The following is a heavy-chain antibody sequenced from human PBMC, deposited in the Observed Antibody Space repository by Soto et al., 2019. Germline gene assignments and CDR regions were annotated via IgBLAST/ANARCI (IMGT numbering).Heavy chain of an antibody. CDR2: ISGYNGNT. CDR1: GYTFTNYG. J-gene: IGHJ6*02. Sequence: GASVKVSCKASGYTFTNYGFSWVRQAPGQGLEWMGWISGYNGNTKYAEKFQGRVTMTTDTSTSTAHMELRSLRSDDTAVYYCARGDYYDSSGSPWYYGMDVWGQGTTVTVSS. CDR3: ARGDYYDSSGSPWYYGMDV. V-gene: IGHV1-18*01. D-gene: IGHD3-22*01.